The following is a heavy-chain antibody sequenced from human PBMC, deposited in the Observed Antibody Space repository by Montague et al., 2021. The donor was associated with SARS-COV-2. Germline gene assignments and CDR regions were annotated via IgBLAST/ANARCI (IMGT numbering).Heavy chain of an antibody. Sequence: SETLSLTCTVSFGSISTYYWSWIRQPPGKGLEWIGFIFYNGSTKYNPSLKRRVPISLDTSKNQFSLKLSPVTAADTAVYYCARQDAWAYCGDECYRGWFDSWGQGTLVTVSS. CDR1: FGSISTYY. J-gene: IGHJ5*01. V-gene: IGHV4-59*01. CDR2: IFYNGST. D-gene: IGHD2-21*01. CDR3: ARQDAWAYCGDECYRGWFDS.